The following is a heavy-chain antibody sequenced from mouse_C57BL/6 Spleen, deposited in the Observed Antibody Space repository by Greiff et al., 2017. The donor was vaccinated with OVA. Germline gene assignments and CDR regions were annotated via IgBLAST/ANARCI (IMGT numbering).Heavy chain of an antibody. V-gene: IGHV1-81*01. CDR1: GYTFTSYG. CDR3: AREGYHEEVYYAMDY. D-gene: IGHD5-1-1*01. Sequence: VKLQESGAELARPGASVKLSCKASGYTFTSYGISWVKQRTGQGLEWIGEIYPRSGNTYYNEKFKGKATLTADKSSSTAYMELRSLTSEDSAVYFCAREGYHEEVYYAMDYWGQGTSVTVSS. CDR2: IYPRSGNT. J-gene: IGHJ4*01.